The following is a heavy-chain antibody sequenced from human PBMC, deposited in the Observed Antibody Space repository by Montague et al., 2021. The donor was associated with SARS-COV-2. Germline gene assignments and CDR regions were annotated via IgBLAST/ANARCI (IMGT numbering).Heavy chain of an antibody. CDR2: IYTSGST. V-gene: IGHV4-61*02. J-gene: IGHJ5*02. CDR1: GGSISSGSYY. Sequence: TLSLTCTVSGGSISSGSYYWSWIRQPAGKGLEWIGRIYTSGSTNYNLSLKSRVTISVDTSKNQFSLKLSSVTAADTAVYYCARGCSGGSCYPNPLSTWGQGTLVTVS. CDR3: ARGCSGGSCYPNPLST. D-gene: IGHD2-15*01.